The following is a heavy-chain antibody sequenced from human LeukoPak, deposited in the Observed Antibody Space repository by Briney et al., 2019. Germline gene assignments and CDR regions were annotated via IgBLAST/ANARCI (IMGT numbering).Heavy chain of an antibody. V-gene: IGHV1-69*13. CDR1: GGTFSSYA. CDR2: IIPIFGTA. D-gene: IGHD3-22*01. CDR3: ARETADYYDSSGYYTTFNY. Sequence: SVKVSCKASGGTFSSYAISWVRQAPGQGLEWMGGIIPIFGTANYAQKFQGRVTITADESTSTAYMELSSLRSEDTAVYYCARETADYYDSSGYYTTFNYWGQGTLVTVSS. J-gene: IGHJ4*02.